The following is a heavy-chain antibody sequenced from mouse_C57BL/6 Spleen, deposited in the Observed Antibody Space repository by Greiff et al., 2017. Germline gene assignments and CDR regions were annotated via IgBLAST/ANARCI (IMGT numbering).Heavy chain of an antibody. V-gene: IGHV1-72*01. CDR3: ARPFITTASMDY. CDR1: GYTFTSYW. Sequence: VQLQQPGAELVKPGASVKLSCKASGYTFTSYWMHWVKQRPGRGLERIGRIDPNSGGTTYNEKFKSKATLTVDKPSSTAYMQLSSLTSEDSAVYYCARPFITTASMDYWGQGTSVTVSS. D-gene: IGHD1-1*01. CDR2: IDPNSGGT. J-gene: IGHJ4*01.